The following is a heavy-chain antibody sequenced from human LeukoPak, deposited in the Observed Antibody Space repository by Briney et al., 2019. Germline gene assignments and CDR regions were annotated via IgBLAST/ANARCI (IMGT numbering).Heavy chain of an antibody. CDR3: AREWELTRRYYFDY. CDR1: GFTFDDYT. Sequence: GGSLRLSCAASGFTFDDYTMHWVRQAPGKGLEWVSLISWDGGSTYYADSVKGRFTISRDNAKNSLYLQMNSLRAEDTAVYYCAREWELTRRYYFDYWGQGTLVTVSS. V-gene: IGHV3-43*01. D-gene: IGHD1-26*01. CDR2: ISWDGGST. J-gene: IGHJ4*02.